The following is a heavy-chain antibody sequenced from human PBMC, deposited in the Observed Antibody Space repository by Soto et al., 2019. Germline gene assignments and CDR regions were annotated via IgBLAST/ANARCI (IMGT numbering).Heavy chain of an antibody. D-gene: IGHD1-1*01. CDR2: IIPIFGPA. V-gene: IGHV1-69*13. CDR1: GYTFTSSY. CDR3: ATGSFTSTGGRIGYHYNAMDV. J-gene: IGHJ6*02. Sequence: SVKVSCKASGYTFTSSYMHWVRQAPGQGLEWMGGIIPIFGPANFAKKFQGRVTITADESTTTAYMELSSLTSEDTAVYYCATGSFTSTGGRIGYHYNAMDVWGQGTTVTVS.